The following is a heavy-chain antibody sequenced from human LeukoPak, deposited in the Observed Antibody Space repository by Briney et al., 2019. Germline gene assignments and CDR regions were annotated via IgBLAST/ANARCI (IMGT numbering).Heavy chain of an antibody. D-gene: IGHD5-18*01. CDR2: IWYDGSNK. J-gene: IGHJ5*02. CDR3: ARAIHYWIQLWHGTWFDP. Sequence: GGSLRLSCAASGFTFSSYGMHWVRQAPGKGLEWVAVIWYDGSNKYYADSVKGRFTISRDNSKNTLYLQMNSLRAEDTAVYYCARAIHYWIQLWHGTWFDPWGQGTLVTVSS. V-gene: IGHV3-33*01. CDR1: GFTFSSYG.